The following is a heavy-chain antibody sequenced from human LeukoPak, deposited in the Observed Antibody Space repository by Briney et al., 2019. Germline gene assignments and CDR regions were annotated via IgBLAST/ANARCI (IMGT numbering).Heavy chain of an antibody. CDR3: ARGYDFDY. V-gene: IGHV3-48*02. CDR2: ISSSSSTI. D-gene: IGHD3-3*01. J-gene: IGHJ4*02. Sequence: GGSLRLSCAASGFTFSRYSWNWVRQAPGKGLEWVSYISSSSSTIYYADSVKGRFTISRDNAKNSVYLQMNSLRDEDTAVYYCARGYDFDYWGQGTLVTVSS. CDR1: GFTFSRYS.